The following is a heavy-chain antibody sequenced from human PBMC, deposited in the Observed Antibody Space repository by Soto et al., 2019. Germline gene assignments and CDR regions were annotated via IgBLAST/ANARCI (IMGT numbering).Heavy chain of an antibody. J-gene: IGHJ5*01. CDR1: GFSLSTSGVG. D-gene: IGHD6-19*01. Sequence: QITLKESGPTLVKPTQTLTLTCTFSGFSLSTSGVGVGWIRQPPGKALEWLALIYWDDDKRYSPTLTSRRSISKDTSKIQVVLTMPTMDPVDTATYCCAYSTRSGWSPAWFDSWGQGTLVTVSS. CDR3: AYSTRSGWSPAWFDS. V-gene: IGHV2-5*02. CDR2: IYWDDDK.